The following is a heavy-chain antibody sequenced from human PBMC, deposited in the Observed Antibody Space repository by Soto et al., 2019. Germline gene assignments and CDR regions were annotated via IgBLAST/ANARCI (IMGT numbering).Heavy chain of an antibody. CDR3: AREYRRYNWNEDGGYYYYGMDV. CDR1: GDSISSTRW. V-gene: IGHV4-4*02. D-gene: IGHD1-1*01. CDR2: IYHGGST. Sequence: SETLSLTCTVSGDSISSTRWWSWVRQSPGKGLEWIGDIYHGGSTYYNPSLKSRVTISVDTSKNQFSLKLSSVTAADTAVYYCAREYRRYNWNEDGGYYYYGMDVWGQGTTVTVSS. J-gene: IGHJ6*02.